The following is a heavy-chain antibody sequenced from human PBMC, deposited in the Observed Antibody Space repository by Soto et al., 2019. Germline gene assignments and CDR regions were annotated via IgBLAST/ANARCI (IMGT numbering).Heavy chain of an antibody. V-gene: IGHV3-21*01. CDR1: GFTFSNYN. CDR2: ISGTGVYI. J-gene: IGHJ5*02. CDR3: AREGALKPFSA. Sequence: GGSLRLSCVASGFTFSNYNMNWVRQAPGKGLEWVSHISGTGVYIHYADAVKGRFTISRDNAKSSVYLQMNSLRAEDTAVYYCAREGALKPFSAWGQGALVTVSS.